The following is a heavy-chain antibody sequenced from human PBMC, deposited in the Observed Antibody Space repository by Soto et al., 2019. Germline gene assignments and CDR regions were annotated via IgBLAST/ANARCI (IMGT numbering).Heavy chain of an antibody. V-gene: IGHV3-30*18. D-gene: IGHD3-10*02. J-gene: IGHJ6*02. CDR2: ISYDGNNK. Sequence: QVQLVESGGGVVQPGRSLRLSCGASGFKFSTYGMHWVRQAPGKGLEWVAVISYDGNNKDYADSVKGRFTISRDNSKNTTYVHMNSLRADDTAVYYCANGPVGYVFVAQDYYFGMDVWGQGTTVAVSS. CDR3: ANGPVGYVFVAQDYYFGMDV. CDR1: GFKFSTYG.